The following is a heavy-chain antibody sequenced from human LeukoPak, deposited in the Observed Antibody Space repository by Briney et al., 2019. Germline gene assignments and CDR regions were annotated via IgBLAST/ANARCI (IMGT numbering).Heavy chain of an antibody. D-gene: IGHD2-21*02. CDR1: GYTFTSYY. CDR3: ARGYCGGDCSGHNFDY. J-gene: IGHJ4*02. V-gene: IGHV1-46*01. Sequence: ASVKVSCKASGYTFTSYYMHWVRQAPGQGLEWMGIINPSGGSTSYAQKLQGRVTMTRDTSTSTVYMELSSLRSEDTAVYYCARGYCGGDCSGHNFDYWGQGTLVTVSS. CDR2: INPSGGST.